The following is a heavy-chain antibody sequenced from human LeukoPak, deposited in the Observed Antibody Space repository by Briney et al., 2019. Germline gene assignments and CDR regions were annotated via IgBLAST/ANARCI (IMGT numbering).Heavy chain of an antibody. CDR1: GYTLTELS. V-gene: IGHV1-46*01. J-gene: IGHJ4*02. CDR3: ARDFSTHSSGYHY. CDR2: INPSGGST. Sequence: GASVKVSCKVSGYTLTELSMHWVRQAPGKGLEWMGIINPSGGSTSYAQKFQGRVTMTRDMSTSTVYMELSSLRSEDTAVYYCARDFSTHSSGYHYWGQGTLVTVSS. D-gene: IGHD3-22*01.